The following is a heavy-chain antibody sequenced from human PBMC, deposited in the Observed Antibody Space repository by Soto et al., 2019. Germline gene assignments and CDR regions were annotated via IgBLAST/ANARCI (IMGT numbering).Heavy chain of an antibody. CDR3: ARGGIGMVRTFDH. CDR1: GFTVSSTY. J-gene: IGHJ4*02. CDR2: IFSSGES. Sequence: GSLRLSCXASGFTVSSTYMSWVRQAPGKGLEWVSIIFSSGESFYADSVKGRFTISRDSSDNTVYLQMNSLKAEDTAVYYCARGGIGMVRTFDHWGQGTLVTVSS. V-gene: IGHV3-53*01. D-gene: IGHD3-10*01.